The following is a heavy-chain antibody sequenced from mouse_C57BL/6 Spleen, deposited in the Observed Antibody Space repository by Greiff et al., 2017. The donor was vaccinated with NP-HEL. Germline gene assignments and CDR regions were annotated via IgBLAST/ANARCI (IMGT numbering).Heavy chain of an antibody. CDR2: IYPGDGDT. V-gene: IGHV1-82*01. Sequence: QVQLQQSGPELVKPGASVKISCKASGYAFSSSWMNWVKQRPGKGLEWIGRIYPGDGDTNYNGKFKGKATLTADKSSSTAYMQLSSLTSEDSAVYFCARYHYSNYRYFDVWGTGTTVTVSS. CDR1: GYAFSSSW. J-gene: IGHJ1*03. D-gene: IGHD2-5*01. CDR3: ARYHYSNYRYFDV.